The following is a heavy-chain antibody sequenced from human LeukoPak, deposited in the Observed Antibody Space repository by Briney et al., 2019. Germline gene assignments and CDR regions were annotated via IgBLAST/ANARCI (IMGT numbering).Heavy chain of an antibody. J-gene: IGHJ6*02. V-gene: IGHV3-33*01. CDR1: GFTFSSYG. CDR3: ARDSGRDLDYYGSGSPYYGMDV. Sequence: GGSLRLSCAASGFTFSSYGMHGVRQAPGKGLEGVAVIWYDGSNKYYADSVKGRFTISRDNSKNTLYLQMNSLRAEDTAVYYCARDSGRDLDYYGSGSPYYGMDVWGQGTTVTVSS. CDR2: IWYDGSNK. D-gene: IGHD3-10*01.